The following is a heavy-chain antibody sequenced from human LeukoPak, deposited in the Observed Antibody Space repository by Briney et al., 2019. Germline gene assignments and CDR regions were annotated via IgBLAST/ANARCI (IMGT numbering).Heavy chain of an antibody. Sequence: ASVKVSCKASGHTFTDYYMHWVRQAPGQGLEWMGWINPNSGGTNYQGRVTITRDTSITTAYMELNRLRSDDTAVYYCTRNLSILEWLFDYWGQGTLVTVSS. CDR3: TRNLSILEWLFDY. J-gene: IGHJ4*02. CDR2: INPNSGGT. CDR1: GHTFTDYY. D-gene: IGHD3-3*01. V-gene: IGHV1-2*02.